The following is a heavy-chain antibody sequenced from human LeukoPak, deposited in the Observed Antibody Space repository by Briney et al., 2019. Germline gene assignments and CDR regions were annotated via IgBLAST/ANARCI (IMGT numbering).Heavy chain of an antibody. CDR3: ARVYGDSN. J-gene: IGHJ4*02. Sequence: SETLSLTCTVSGGSISSRSYYWGWIRQPPGKGLEWIGSIYYSGSTYYNPSLKSRVTISVDTSKNQFSLKLSSVTAADTAVYYCARVYGDSNWGQGTLVTVSS. V-gene: IGHV4-39*01. CDR1: GGSISSRSYY. D-gene: IGHD4-17*01. CDR2: IYYSGST.